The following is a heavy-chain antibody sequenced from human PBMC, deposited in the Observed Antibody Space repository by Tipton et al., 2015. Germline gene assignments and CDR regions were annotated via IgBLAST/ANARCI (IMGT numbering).Heavy chain of an antibody. J-gene: IGHJ4*02. Sequence: LRLSCTVSGGSISSSSYYWAWIRQPPGKGLEWIGSLYFSGSTYYNPSLKSRVTISTDTSRNQFSLRLSSVTAADTAVYYCACQDYDSLTRDYQTVDYWGQGTLVTVSS. CDR2: LYFSGST. V-gene: IGHV4-39*07. D-gene: IGHD3-9*01. CDR1: GGSISSSSYY. CDR3: ACQDYDSLTRDYQTVDY.